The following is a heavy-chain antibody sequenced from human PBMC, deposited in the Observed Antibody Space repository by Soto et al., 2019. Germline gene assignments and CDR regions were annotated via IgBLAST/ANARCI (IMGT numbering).Heavy chain of an antibody. CDR3: ARDLLDCSGGSCYSLGSDY. V-gene: IGHV3-11*06. CDR1: GFTFSDYY. CDR2: ISSSTTYT. D-gene: IGHD2-15*01. Sequence: QVQLVESGGGLVKPGGSLRLSCAASGFTFSDYYMSRIRQAPGKGLEWVSDISSSTTYTNYADSVKGRFTISRDNAKSSLYLQMNSLRAEDTAVYYCARDLLDCSGGSCYSLGSDYWGQGTLVTVSS. J-gene: IGHJ4*02.